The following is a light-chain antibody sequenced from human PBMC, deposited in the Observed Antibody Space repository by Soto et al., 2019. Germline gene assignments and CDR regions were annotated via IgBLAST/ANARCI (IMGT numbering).Light chain of an antibody. J-gene: IGKJ4*01. CDR2: AAS. CDR1: QSISNY. Sequence: DLQMTQSPSSLSASVGDRVTITCRASQSISNYLNWYQQKPGKAPKLLIYAASSLQSGVPSRFSGSGSGTDFTLTISSLQPEDFASYYCQQSHTTPNTFGGGTKVEIK. V-gene: IGKV1-39*01. CDR3: QQSHTTPNT.